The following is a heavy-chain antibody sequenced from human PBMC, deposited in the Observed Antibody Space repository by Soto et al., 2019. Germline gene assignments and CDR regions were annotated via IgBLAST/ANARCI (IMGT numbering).Heavy chain of an antibody. Sequence: QVQLVESGGGVVQPGRSLRLSCAASGFTFSSYAMHWVRQAPGKGLEWVAVISYDGSNKYYADSVKGRFTISRDNSKNTLYLQMNSLRAEDTAVYYCASLHIVVVTAIHPLPPDAFDIWGQGTMVTVSS. CDR2: ISYDGSNK. CDR3: ASLHIVVVTAIHPLPPDAFDI. V-gene: IGHV3-30-3*01. J-gene: IGHJ3*02. CDR1: GFTFSSYA. D-gene: IGHD2-21*02.